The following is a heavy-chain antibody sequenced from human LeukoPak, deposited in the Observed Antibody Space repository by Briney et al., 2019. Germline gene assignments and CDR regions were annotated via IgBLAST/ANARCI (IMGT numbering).Heavy chain of an antibody. CDR2: ISGSGGST. CDR1: GFTFSSYA. V-gene: IGHV3-23*01. Sequence: GGSLRLSCAASGFTFSSYAMYWVRQAPEKGLEWVSGISGSGGSTYYADSVKGRFTISRDNSKNTLCLQMNSLRAEDTAVYYCAKDRGYTSSSASVYDYWGQGTLVTVSS. D-gene: IGHD6-6*01. J-gene: IGHJ4*02. CDR3: AKDRGYTSSSASVYDY.